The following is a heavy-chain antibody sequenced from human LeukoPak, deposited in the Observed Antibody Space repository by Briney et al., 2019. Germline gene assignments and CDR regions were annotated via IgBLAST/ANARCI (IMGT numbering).Heavy chain of an antibody. D-gene: IGHD4-17*01. V-gene: IGHV1-8*01. Sequence: ASVKVSCKASGYTFTSYDINWVRQAPGQGLEWMGWMNPNNGNTGYAQKFQGRVTMTRNTSISTAYMELSSLRSEDTAVYYCARGGKTTYGMDVWGQGTTVTVSS. CDR1: GYTFTSYD. J-gene: IGHJ6*02. CDR2: MNPNNGNT. CDR3: ARGGKTTYGMDV.